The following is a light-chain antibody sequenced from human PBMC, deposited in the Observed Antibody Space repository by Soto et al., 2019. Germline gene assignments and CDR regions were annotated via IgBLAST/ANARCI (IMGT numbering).Light chain of an antibody. J-gene: IGKJ2*01. CDR3: QQYYSYPT. Sequence: AIRMTQSPSSLSASTGDRVTITCRASQGISSYLAWYQQKPGKAPKLLIYAASTLQSGVPSGFSGSGSGTDFALTISCLHSEDFATYYCQQYYSYPTFGQGTKLEIK. CDR2: AAS. V-gene: IGKV1-8*01. CDR1: QGISSY.